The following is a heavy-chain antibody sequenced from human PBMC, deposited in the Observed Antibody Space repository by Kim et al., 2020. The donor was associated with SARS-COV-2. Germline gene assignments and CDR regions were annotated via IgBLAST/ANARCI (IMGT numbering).Heavy chain of an antibody. Sequence: SETLSLTCAVYGGSFSGYYWSWIRQPPGKGLEWIGEINHSGSTNYNPSLKSLVTISVDTSKNQFSLKLSSVTAADTAVYYCARGDHSYGDLDYWGQGTLVTVSS. CDR1: GGSFSGYY. V-gene: IGHV4-34*01. D-gene: IGHD5-18*01. CDR3: ARGDHSYGDLDY. CDR2: INHSGST. J-gene: IGHJ4*02.